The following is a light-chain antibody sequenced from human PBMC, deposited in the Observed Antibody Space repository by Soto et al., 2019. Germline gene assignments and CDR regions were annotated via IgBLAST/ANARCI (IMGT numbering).Light chain of an antibody. CDR2: RNN. V-gene: IGLV1-47*01. J-gene: IGLJ2*01. CDR3: AAWEDSLSGYVV. CDR1: SSNIGSNY. Sequence: QSVLTQPPSASGTPGQRVTISCSGSSSNIGSNYVYWYQQLPGTAPKLLIYRNNQRPSGVPDRFSGSKSGTSASLAISGPRSEDEADYYCAAWEDSLSGYVVFGGGTKLTVL.